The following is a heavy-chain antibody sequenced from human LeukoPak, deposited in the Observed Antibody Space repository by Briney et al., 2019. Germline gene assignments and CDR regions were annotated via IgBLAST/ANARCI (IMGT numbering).Heavy chain of an antibody. CDR3: ANFDPAPGGTGFDY. CDR1: GGSISNNNYY. CDR2: IYYSGGT. Sequence: PSETLSLTCTVSGGSISNNNYYWGWIRHPPGKGLEGIGSIYYSGGTSYNPSLKSRVAIYVDTSKNQFSLKVSSVTAADTAVYYCANFDPAPGGTGFDYWGQGTLVTVSS. D-gene: IGHD3/OR15-3a*01. J-gene: IGHJ4*02. V-gene: IGHV4-39*01.